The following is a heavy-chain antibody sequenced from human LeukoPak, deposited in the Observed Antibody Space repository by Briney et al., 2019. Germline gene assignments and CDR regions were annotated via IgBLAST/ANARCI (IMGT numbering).Heavy chain of an antibody. V-gene: IGHV5-51*01. CDR2: IYPGDSDT. Sequence: GESLKISRKGSGYSFTSYWIGWVRQMPGKGLEWMGIIYPGDSDTRYSPSFQGQVTISADKSISTAYLQWSSLKASDTAMYYCARRGYSGYDTSNWFDPWGQGTLVTVSS. CDR1: GYSFTSYW. D-gene: IGHD5-12*01. CDR3: ARRGYSGYDTSNWFDP. J-gene: IGHJ5*02.